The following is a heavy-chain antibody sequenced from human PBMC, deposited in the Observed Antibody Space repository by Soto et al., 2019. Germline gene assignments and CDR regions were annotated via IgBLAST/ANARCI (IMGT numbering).Heavy chain of an antibody. CDR3: ARVVGYCSGGSCCSSYYGMDV. V-gene: IGHV3-33*01. J-gene: IGHJ6*02. Sequence: QVQLVESGGGVVQPGRSLRLSCAASGFTFSSYGMHWVRQAPGKGLEWVAVIWYDGSNTYYADSVKGRFTISRDNSKNTLYLQMNSLRAEDTAVYYCARVVGYCSGGSCCSSYYGMDVWGQGTTVTVSS. D-gene: IGHD2-15*01. CDR1: GFTFSSYG. CDR2: IWYDGSNT.